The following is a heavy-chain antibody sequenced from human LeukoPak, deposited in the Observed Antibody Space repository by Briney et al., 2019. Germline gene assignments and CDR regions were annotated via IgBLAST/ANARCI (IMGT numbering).Heavy chain of an antibody. V-gene: IGHV3-7*01. CDR1: GFTFRSYW. Sequence: GGSLRLSCAASGFTFRSYWMTWVGPAPGKGLEWVASVRQDGKQKYYVDSVKGRFTISRDNAMNSLYLQMSSLTAEDTAVYYCARWTHDTTSYWIDSWGQGTQVTVSS. J-gene: IGHJ5*01. D-gene: IGHD5-18*01. CDR3: ARWTHDTTSYWIDS. CDR2: VRQDGKQK.